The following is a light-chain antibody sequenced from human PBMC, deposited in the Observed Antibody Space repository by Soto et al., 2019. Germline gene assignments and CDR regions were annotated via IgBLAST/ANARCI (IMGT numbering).Light chain of an antibody. CDR1: SGDIGDYNY. Sequence: QSVLTLPASVSGSPGQSITISCVGTSGDIGDYNYVSWYQQHPGKVPKVIIYDVSNRPSGVSYRFSGTKSGNTASLTVSGLQAEDEADYYCCSYTRSGTLIFGTGTKLTVL. CDR2: DVS. CDR3: CSYTRSGTLI. J-gene: IGLJ1*01. V-gene: IGLV2-14*01.